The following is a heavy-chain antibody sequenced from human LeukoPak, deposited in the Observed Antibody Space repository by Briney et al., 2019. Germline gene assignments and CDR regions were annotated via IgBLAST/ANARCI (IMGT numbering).Heavy chain of an antibody. CDR2: IIPIFGTA. CDR1: GGSFSIYA. CDR3: ASSDSSGYYGDY. J-gene: IGHJ4*02. Sequence: SVKVSCKASGGSFSIYAISWVRQAPGQGLEGMGGIIPIFGTANYAQKFQDRVTITTDESTSTAYMELSSLRSEDTAVYYCASSDSSGYYGDYWGQGTLVTVSS. D-gene: IGHD3-22*01. V-gene: IGHV1-69*05.